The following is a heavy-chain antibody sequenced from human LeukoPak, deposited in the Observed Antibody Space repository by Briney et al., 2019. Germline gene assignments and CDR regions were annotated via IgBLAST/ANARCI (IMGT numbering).Heavy chain of an antibody. CDR3: AGVLRGAFDI. CDR1: GFTLSSYA. J-gene: IGHJ3*02. CDR2: IYSGGRT. Sequence: GGSLRLSCAASGFTLSSYAMSWVRQAPGKGLEWISLIYSGGRTDYADSVKGRFTISRDNSKNMVYLQMNSLRGDDTAVYYCAGVLRGAFDIWGQGKMVAVSS. V-gene: IGHV3-53*01.